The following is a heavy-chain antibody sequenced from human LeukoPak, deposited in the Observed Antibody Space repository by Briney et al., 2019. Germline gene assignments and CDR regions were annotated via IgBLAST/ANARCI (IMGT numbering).Heavy chain of an antibody. CDR2: ISYDGSNK. CDR3: AKDSGVGGSWQIFYYYYMDV. CDR1: GFTFSSYA. D-gene: IGHD6-13*01. Sequence: PGGSLRLSCAASGFTFSSYAMHWVRQAPGKGLEWVAVISYDGSNKYYADSVKGRFTISRDNSKNTLYLQMNSLRAEDTAVYYCAKDSGVGGSWQIFYYYYMDVWGKGTTVTISS. J-gene: IGHJ6*03. V-gene: IGHV3-30*04.